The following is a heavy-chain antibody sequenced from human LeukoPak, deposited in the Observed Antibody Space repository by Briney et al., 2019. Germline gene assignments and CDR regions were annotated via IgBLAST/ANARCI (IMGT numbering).Heavy chain of an antibody. D-gene: IGHD2-2*01. CDR3: ARDWSCSSTSCYSRGAGDWFDP. J-gene: IGHJ5*02. V-gene: IGHV4-4*07. CDR2: IYTSGST. CDR1: GGSISSYY. Sequence: SETLSLTCTVSGGSISSYYWSWIRQPAGKGLEWIGRIYTSGSTNYNPSLKSRVTMSVDTSKNQFSLKLSSVTAADTAVYYCARDWSCSSTSCYSRGAGDWFDPWGQGTLVTVSS.